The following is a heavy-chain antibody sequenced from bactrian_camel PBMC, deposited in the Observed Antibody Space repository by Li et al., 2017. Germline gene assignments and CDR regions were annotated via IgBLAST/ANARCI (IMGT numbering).Heavy chain of an antibody. CDR3: ANWGDNY. Sequence: VQLVESGGGLVQPGGSLRLSCAAHTDTYAFYQYDMSWVRQAPGKGFEWVSSSGGGSTFYAASVKGRFTIARDNAKNTLYRQLDSLKTEDSAMYYCANWGDNYWGQGTQVTVS. CDR1: TDTYAFYQYD. J-gene: IGHJ4*01. CDR2: SGGGST. D-gene: IGHD5*01. V-gene: IGHV3S40*01.